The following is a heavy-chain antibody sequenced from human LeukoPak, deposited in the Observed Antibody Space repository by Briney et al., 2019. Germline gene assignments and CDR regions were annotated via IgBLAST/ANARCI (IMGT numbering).Heavy chain of an antibody. Sequence: ASVKVSCMASGYTFTDCDLNWVRQATGQGLEWLGWMNPNSGSTGYAQKFRGRVTMTRDTSITTAYMELSSLRSEDTAVYYCVRGGGYYDRSRKYFIRPPQYWGQGTLVTVSS. V-gene: IGHV1-8*01. CDR2: MNPNSGST. J-gene: IGHJ4*02. CDR3: VRGGGYYDRSRKYFIRPPQY. CDR1: GYTFTDCD. D-gene: IGHD3-22*01.